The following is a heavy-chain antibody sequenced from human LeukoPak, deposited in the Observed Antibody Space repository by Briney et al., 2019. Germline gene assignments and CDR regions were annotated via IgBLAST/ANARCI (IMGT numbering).Heavy chain of an antibody. CDR3: ARGPYGDYVRHYYYGMDV. J-gene: IGHJ6*02. CDR1: GGSISSGEHY. V-gene: IGHV4-30-4*01. CDR2: IYYSRST. D-gene: IGHD4-17*01. Sequence: SENLPLTGTFSGGSISSGEHYGSWIRQPPGKGLEWIGYIYYSRSTYYNPSLNRRVTISVDTSKDQFSLKLSSVTAADTAVYYCARGPYGDYVRHYYYGMDVWGQGTTVTVSS.